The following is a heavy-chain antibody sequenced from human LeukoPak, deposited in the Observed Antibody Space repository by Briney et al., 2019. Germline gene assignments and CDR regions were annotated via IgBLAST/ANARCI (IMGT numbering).Heavy chain of an antibody. Sequence: GGSLRLSCAASGFTFDDYAMHWVRQAPGKGLEWVSLISGDGVSTYYADSVKGRFTISRDNSKNSLYLQMNTLRTEDTALYYCAKDTIPYSRSYYYMDVWGKGTTVTVSS. CDR1: GFTFDDYA. CDR3: AKDTIPYSRSYYYMDV. V-gene: IGHV3-43*02. J-gene: IGHJ6*03. CDR2: ISGDGVST. D-gene: IGHD6-13*01.